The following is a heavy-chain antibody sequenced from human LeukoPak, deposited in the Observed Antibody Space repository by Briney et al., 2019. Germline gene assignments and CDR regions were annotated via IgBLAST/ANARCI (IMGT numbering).Heavy chain of an antibody. V-gene: IGHV4-31*03. CDR2: IYYSGST. D-gene: IGHD3-22*01. J-gene: IGHJ4*02. CDR1: GGSISSGGYY. Sequence: SQTLSLTCTASGGSISSGGYYWSWIRQHPGKGLEWIGYIYYSGSTYYNPSLKSRVTISVDTSKNQFSLKLTSVTAADTAVYYCATLGEYYDSSGYYYNWGQGTLVTVSS. CDR3: ATLGEYYDSSGYYYN.